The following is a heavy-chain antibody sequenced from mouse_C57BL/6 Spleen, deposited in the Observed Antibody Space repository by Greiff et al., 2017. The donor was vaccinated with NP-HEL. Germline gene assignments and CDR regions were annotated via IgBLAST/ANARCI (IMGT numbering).Heavy chain of an antibody. D-gene: IGHD2-5*01. CDR3: ARGDYSNPFDY. CDR2: IDPSDSYT. CDR1: GYTFTSYW. V-gene: IGHV1-69*01. J-gene: IGHJ2*01. Sequence: QVQLKQSGAELVMPGASVKLSCKASGYTFTSYWMHWVKQRPGQGLEWIGEIDPSDSYTNYNQKFKGKSTLTVDKSSSTAYMQLSSLTSEDSAVYYCARGDYSNPFDYWGQGTTLTVSS.